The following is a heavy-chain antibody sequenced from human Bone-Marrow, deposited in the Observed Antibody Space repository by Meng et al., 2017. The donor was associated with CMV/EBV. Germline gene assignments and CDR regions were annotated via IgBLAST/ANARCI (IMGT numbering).Heavy chain of an antibody. CDR2: IYHSGNT. CDR1: GGSISSSTYY. D-gene: IGHD2/OR15-2a*01. Sequence: GSLRLSCTVSGGSISSSTYYWGWIRQPPGKGLEWIGSIYHSGNTYYNPSLKSPVTISVDTSKSQFSLKLSSVTAANTAVYYCARGEGTTSNGFDYWGQGTLVTVSS. J-gene: IGHJ4*02. CDR3: ARGEGTTSNGFDY. V-gene: IGHV4-39*07.